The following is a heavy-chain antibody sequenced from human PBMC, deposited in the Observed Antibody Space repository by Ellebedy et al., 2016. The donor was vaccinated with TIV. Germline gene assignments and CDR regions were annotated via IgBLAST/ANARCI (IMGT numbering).Heavy chain of an antibody. D-gene: IGHD4-17*01. CDR1: GYTFTGYY. CDR3: ASGRGYGDYVGEFDY. CDR2: INPNSGGT. V-gene: IGHV1-2*04. Sequence: AASVKVSCKASGYTFTGYYMHWVRQAPGQGLEWMGWINPNSGGTNYAQNFQGWVTMTRDTSISTAYMELSRLRSDDTAVYYCASGRGYGDYVGEFDYWGQGTLVTVSS. J-gene: IGHJ4*02.